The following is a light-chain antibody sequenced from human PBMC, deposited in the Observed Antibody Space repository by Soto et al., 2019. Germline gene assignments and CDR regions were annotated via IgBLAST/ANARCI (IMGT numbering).Light chain of an antibody. Sequence: EIVLTQSPGTLSLSPGERATLSCRASQSVSSSYLAWYQQKPGQAPRLLIYGASSRATSIPDRFSGSASGTDFTLTISRLEPEDFAVYYCHQYASSPLTFGGGTKVEIK. CDR3: HQYASSPLT. J-gene: IGKJ4*01. V-gene: IGKV3-20*01. CDR1: QSVSSSY. CDR2: GAS.